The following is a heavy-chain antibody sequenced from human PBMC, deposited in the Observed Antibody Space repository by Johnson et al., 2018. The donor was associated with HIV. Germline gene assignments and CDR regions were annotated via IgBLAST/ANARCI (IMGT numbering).Heavy chain of an antibody. V-gene: IGHV3-30*04. J-gene: IGHJ3*02. CDR1: GFTFSSYP. D-gene: IGHD2-21*01. CDR2: ISHDGSTE. Sequence: QVQLVESGGGVVQPGRSLRLSCAASGFTFSSYPMHWVRQAPGKGLEWVAVISHDGSTEYHADSVKGRFTISRDNSKHKLYLQMNSLGVEDTAVYYCAKGGGCGGDCYSGYDAFDIWGRGTMVTVSS. CDR3: AKGGGCGGDCYSGYDAFDI.